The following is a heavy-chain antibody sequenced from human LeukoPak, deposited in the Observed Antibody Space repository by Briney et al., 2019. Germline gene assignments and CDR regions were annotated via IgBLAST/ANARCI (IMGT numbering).Heavy chain of an antibody. V-gene: IGHV4-34*01. CDR3: ARGGWAVAGTKYFQH. J-gene: IGHJ1*01. Sequence: PSETLSLTCAVYGGSFSGYYWSWIRQPPGKGLEWIGEINHSGSTNYNPSLMSRVTISVDTSKNQFSLKLSSVTAADTAVYYCARGGWAVAGTKYFQHWGQGTLVTVSS. CDR2: INHSGST. CDR1: GGSFSGYY. D-gene: IGHD6-19*01.